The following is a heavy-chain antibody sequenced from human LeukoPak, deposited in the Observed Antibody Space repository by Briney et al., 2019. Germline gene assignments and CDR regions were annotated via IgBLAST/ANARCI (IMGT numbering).Heavy chain of an antibody. Sequence: GGSLRLSCAASGFTFSSYWMNWARQAPGKGLEWVASINHNGNVNYYVDSVKGRFTISRDNAKNSLYLQMNSLRAEDTALYYCAKGYVTAGYFDSWGRGTLVTVSS. CDR2: INHNGNVN. CDR3: AKGYVTAGYFDS. V-gene: IGHV3-7*03. J-gene: IGHJ4*02. CDR1: GFTFSSYW. D-gene: IGHD3-16*01.